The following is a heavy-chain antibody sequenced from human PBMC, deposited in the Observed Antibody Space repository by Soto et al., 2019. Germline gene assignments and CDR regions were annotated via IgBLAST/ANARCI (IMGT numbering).Heavy chain of an antibody. CDR3: AKESQSPTFSFDW. CDR1: GFIFDSYA. CDR2: ITGSGGGT. V-gene: IGHV3-23*01. Sequence: PGGSLRLSCAASGFIFDSYAMAWVRQAPGKGLEWVSSITGSGGGTYYADSVKGRFTISRDNSKNTVYLQMDSLRVEDTAIYYCAKESQSPTFSFDWWGQGTLVTVSS. J-gene: IGHJ4*02.